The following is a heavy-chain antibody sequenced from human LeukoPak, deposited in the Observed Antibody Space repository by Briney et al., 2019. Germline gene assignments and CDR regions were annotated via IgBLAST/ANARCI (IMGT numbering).Heavy chain of an antibody. CDR3: AKGGLAGRHDY. Sequence: RTGGSLRLSCAASGFSFSNYWMSWVRQAPGKGLEWVSAISGSGGSTYYADSVKGRFTISRDNFKNTLYLQMNSLRAEDTAVYYCAKGGLAGRHDYWGQGTLVTVSS. V-gene: IGHV3-23*01. CDR2: ISGSGGST. D-gene: IGHD6-25*01. CDR1: GFSFSNYW. J-gene: IGHJ4*02.